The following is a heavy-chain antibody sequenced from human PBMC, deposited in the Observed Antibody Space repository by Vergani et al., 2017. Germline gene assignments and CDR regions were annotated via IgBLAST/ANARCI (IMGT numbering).Heavy chain of an antibody. J-gene: IGHJ4*02. Sequence: VQLVESGGGVVQPGRSLRLSCAATGFTFSTYAMHWVRQAPGKGLEWVSGISWNSGSIGYADSVKGRFTISRDNAKNSLYLQMNSLRAEDTALYYCAKDSTSRGYSYGYGYWGQGTLVTVSS. D-gene: IGHD5-18*01. CDR3: AKDSTSRGYSYGYGY. CDR2: ISWNSGSI. V-gene: IGHV3-9*01. CDR1: GFTFSTYA.